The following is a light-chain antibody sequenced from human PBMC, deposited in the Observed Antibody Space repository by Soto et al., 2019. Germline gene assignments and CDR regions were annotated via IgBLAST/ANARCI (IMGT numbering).Light chain of an antibody. J-gene: IGKJ2*01. CDR3: HQSFTTPHT. V-gene: IGKV1-39*01. Sequence: DIQMTQSPSSLSASVGDRVTITCRASQSISDYLSWYQQKPGKAPNLLIYAASNLQAGVPSRFRGSGSETDFPLTISSLQPEDSATYYCHQSFTTPHTFGQGTKREIK. CDR1: QSISDY. CDR2: AAS.